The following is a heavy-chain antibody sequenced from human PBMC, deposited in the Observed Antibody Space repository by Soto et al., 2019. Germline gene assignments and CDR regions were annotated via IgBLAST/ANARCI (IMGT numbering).Heavy chain of an antibody. V-gene: IGHV3-48*01. CDR2: ISSSSSTI. Sequence: SLRLSCAASGFTFSSYSMNWVRQAPGKGLEWVSYISSSSSTIYYADSVKGRFTISRDNAKNSLYLQMNSLRAEDTAVYYCARDASTVSYCSGGSCYFDYYYYYMDVWGKGTTVTVSS. CDR3: ARDASTVSYCSGGSCYFDYYYYYMDV. D-gene: IGHD2-15*01. J-gene: IGHJ6*03. CDR1: GFTFSSYS.